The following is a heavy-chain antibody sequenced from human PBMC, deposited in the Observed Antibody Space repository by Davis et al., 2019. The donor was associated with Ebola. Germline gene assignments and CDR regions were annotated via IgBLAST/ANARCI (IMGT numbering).Heavy chain of an antibody. CDR1: GFAFSGYW. J-gene: IGHJ4*02. CDR3: AKARSSWTPFDY. V-gene: IGHV3-7*03. CDR2: IKQDGSEK. Sequence: PGGSLRLSCAASGFAFSGYWMNWVRQVPGKGLEWVANIKQDGSEKYYMDSVKGRFTISRDNAKNSLYLQMNSLRAEDTAVYYCAKARSSWTPFDYWGQGTLVTVSS. D-gene: IGHD6-13*01.